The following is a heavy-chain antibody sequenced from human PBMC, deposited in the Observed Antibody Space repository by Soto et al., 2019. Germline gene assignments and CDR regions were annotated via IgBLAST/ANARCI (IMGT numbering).Heavy chain of an antibody. D-gene: IGHD3-9*01. CDR3: ARGPPRYYNYFDP. V-gene: IGHV1-18*01. CDR1: GYLFNNYG. J-gene: IGHJ5*02. CDR2: ISANRGIT. Sequence: ASVKVSCKDSGYLFNNYGITWVRRAPGQGLEGMGRISANRGITYNADRLQGRVTMTTDKSTSTVYLELRNLGSDDTSIYYCARGPPRYYNYFDPWGQGTLVTVSS.